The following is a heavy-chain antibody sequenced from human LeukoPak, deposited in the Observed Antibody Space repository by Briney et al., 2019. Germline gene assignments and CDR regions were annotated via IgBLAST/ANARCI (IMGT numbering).Heavy chain of an antibody. CDR1: GYTFTGYY. D-gene: IGHD6-19*01. V-gene: IGHV1-2*02. CDR3: AKDFLGEGVAVGCWFDP. CDR2: INPNSGGT. J-gene: IGHJ5*02. Sequence: ASVKVSCKASGYTFTGYYMHWVRQAPGQGLEWMGWINPNSGGTNYAQKFQGRVTMTRDTSISTAYMELSRLRAEDTAVYYCAKDFLGEGVAVGCWFDPWGQGTLVTVSS.